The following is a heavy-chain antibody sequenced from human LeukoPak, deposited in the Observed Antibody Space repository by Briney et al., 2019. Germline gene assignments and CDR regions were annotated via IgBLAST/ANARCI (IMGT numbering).Heavy chain of an antibody. CDR2: ISAYNGNT. J-gene: IGHJ4*02. CDR1: GYTFTSYG. Sequence: ASVKVSCKASGYTFTSYGISWVRQAPGQGLEWMGWISAYNGNTNYAQKLQGRVTMTTDTSTSTAYMELRSLRSDDTAVYYCAMNWYGSGSYYLDYWGQGTLVTVSS. D-gene: IGHD3-10*01. V-gene: IGHV1-18*01. CDR3: AMNWYGSGSYYLDY.